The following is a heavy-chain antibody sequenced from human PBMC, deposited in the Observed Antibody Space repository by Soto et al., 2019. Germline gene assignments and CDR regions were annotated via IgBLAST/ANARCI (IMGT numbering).Heavy chain of an antibody. J-gene: IGHJ5*02. D-gene: IGHD1-26*01. CDR3: GVGGRVGAIYWFDP. Sequence: QLQLQESGPGLVKPSETLSLTCTVSGGSISSSSYYWGWIRQPPGKGLEWIGTIYYSGSTYYNPSLKSRVTIAVDTSKNQFSLKLSSVTAADTAVYYCGVGGRVGAIYWFDPWGQGTLVTVSS. V-gene: IGHV4-39*01. CDR2: IYYSGST. CDR1: GGSISSSSYY.